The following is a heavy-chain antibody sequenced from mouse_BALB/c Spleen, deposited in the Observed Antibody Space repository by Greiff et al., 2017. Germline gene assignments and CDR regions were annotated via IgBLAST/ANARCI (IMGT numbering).Heavy chain of an antibody. D-gene: IGHD2-1*01. V-gene: IGHV14-3*02. CDR1: GFNIKDTY. Sequence: EVQLQQSGAELVKPGASVKLSCTASGFNIKDTYMHWVKQRPEQGLEWIGRIDPANGNTKYDPKFQGKATITADTSSNTAYLQLSSLTSEDTAVYYCARGSYGNYYAMDYWGQGTSVTVSS. CDR2: IDPANGNT. J-gene: IGHJ4*01. CDR3: ARGSYGNYYAMDY.